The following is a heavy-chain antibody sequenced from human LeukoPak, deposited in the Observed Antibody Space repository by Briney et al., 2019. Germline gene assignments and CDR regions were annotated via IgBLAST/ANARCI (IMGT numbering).Heavy chain of an antibody. CDR2: ISGSGGTT. CDR3: AKGRNEDGDAALNY. J-gene: IGHJ4*02. V-gene: IGHV3-23*01. Sequence: GGSLRLSCAASGFIFSTCAMNWVRQAPGKGLEWVSAISGSGGTTYYADSVKGRFTISRDNSKNTLYLQMNSLRAEDTAVYYCAKGRNEDGDAALNYWGQGTLVTVSS. D-gene: IGHD4-17*01. CDR1: GFIFSTCA.